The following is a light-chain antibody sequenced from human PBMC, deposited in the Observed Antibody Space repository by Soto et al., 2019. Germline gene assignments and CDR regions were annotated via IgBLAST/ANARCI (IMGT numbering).Light chain of an antibody. CDR1: KLGDKY. J-gene: IGLJ2*01. CDR2: QDS. CDR3: QAWDSSTPVV. Sequence: SYELTQPPSVSVSPGQTASITCSGDKLGDKYACWYQQKPGQSPVLVIYQDSKRPSGIPERFSGSNSGNTATVTISGTQAMDEADYYCQAWDSSTPVVFGGGTKLTVL. V-gene: IGLV3-1*01.